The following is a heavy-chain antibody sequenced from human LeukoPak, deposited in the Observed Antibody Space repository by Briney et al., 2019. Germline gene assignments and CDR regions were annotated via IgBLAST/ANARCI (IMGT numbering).Heavy chain of an antibody. CDR1: GFTFSSYT. CDR2: ITTSDGNT. CDR3: ALLDFWSGYYNH. Sequence: GGSLRLSCAASGFTFSSYTMSWVRQAPGKGLEWVSTITTSDGNTYYADSVKGRFTVSRDNSKNTLFLQMNSLRAEDTAVYYCALLDFWSGYYNHWGQGTLVTVSS. V-gene: IGHV3-23*01. J-gene: IGHJ5*02. D-gene: IGHD3-3*01.